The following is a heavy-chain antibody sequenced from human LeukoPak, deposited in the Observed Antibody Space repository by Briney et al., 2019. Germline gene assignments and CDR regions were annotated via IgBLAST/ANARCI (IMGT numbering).Heavy chain of an antibody. CDR1: GASISSGDYH. V-gene: IGHV4-30-4*01. D-gene: IGHD3-10*01. CDR2: IHDSGST. CDR3: ARGFGAGNYYYGWFDP. Sequence: SETLSLTCTVSGASISSGDYHWNWIRQPPGKGLEWIGFIHDSGSTYYNPSLKSRVSISRDMSKNQLSLMLSSATAADTAVYYCARGFGAGNYYYGWFDPWGQGTLVSVSS. J-gene: IGHJ5*02.